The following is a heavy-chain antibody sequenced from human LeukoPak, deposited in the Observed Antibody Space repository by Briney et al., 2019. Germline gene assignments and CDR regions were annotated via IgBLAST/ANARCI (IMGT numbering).Heavy chain of an antibody. CDR2: TYYRSPWYN. J-gene: IGHJ5*02. Sequence: SQTLSLTCAISGDSVSSNSVTWNWIRQSPSRGLEWLGRTYYRSPWYNDYAVSVRGRITVNPDTSKNQCSLHLNSVTPEDTAVYYCARRLTQYDCFDPWGQGILVTVSS. CDR1: GDSVSSNSVT. CDR3: ARRLTQYDCFDP. D-gene: IGHD2-2*01. V-gene: IGHV6-1*01.